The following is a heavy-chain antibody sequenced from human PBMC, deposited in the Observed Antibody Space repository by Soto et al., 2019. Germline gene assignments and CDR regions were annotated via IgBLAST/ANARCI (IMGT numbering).Heavy chain of an antibody. CDR3: AKVGRFGDYFDY. CDR1: GYTLTELS. D-gene: IGHD3-10*01. J-gene: IGHJ4*02. CDR2: FDPEDGET. V-gene: IGHV1-24*01. Sequence: ASVKVSCKVSGYTLTELSMHWVRQAPGKRLEWMGGFDPEDGETIYAQKFQGRVTMTENTSTDTAYMELSSMRSEDTAVYYCAKVGRFGDYFDYWGQGTPVTVSS.